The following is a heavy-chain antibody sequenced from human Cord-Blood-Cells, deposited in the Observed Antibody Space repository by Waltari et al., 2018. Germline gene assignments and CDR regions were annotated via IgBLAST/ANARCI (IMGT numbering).Heavy chain of an antibody. V-gene: IGHV3-23*01. J-gene: IGHJ4*02. CDR2: ISGSGGST. Sequence: EVQLLESGGGLVQPGGSLRLSCAASGFTFSSYAMSWVRPAPGKGLEWVSAISGSGGSTYYADSVKGRFTISRDNSKNTLYLQMNSLRAEDTAVYYCAKDWNRIAARPGYYFDYWGQGTLVTVSS. CDR1: GFTFSSYA. D-gene: IGHD6-6*01. CDR3: AKDWNRIAARPGYYFDY.